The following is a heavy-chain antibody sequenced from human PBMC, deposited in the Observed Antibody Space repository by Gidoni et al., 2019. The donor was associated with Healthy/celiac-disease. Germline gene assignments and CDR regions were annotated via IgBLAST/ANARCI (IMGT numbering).Heavy chain of an antibody. Sequence: GKGLEWIGEINHSESTNYNPSLKSRVTISVDTSKNQFSLKLSSVTAADTAVYYCARRYSGTSLRPRDAFDIWGQGTMVTVSS. V-gene: IGHV4-34*01. D-gene: IGHD1-26*01. CDR3: ARRYSGTSLRPRDAFDI. J-gene: IGHJ3*02. CDR2: INHSEST.